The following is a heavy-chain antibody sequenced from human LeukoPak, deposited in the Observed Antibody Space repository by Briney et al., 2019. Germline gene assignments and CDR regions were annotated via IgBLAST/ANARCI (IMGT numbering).Heavy chain of an antibody. CDR1: GYIFINYG. CDR2: ISDYNGNT. J-gene: IGHJ4*02. CDR3: ARGQDSGGCSPGGDY. V-gene: IGHV1-18*01. Sequence: APVKVSCKTSGYIFINYGCSWVRQAAGQGLEWVGWISDYNGNTNYAQKLQGRVTMTTDTSTSKDYMELRSLRSDDTAVYYCARGQDSGGCSPGGDYWGQGTLVTVSS. D-gene: IGHD6-19*01.